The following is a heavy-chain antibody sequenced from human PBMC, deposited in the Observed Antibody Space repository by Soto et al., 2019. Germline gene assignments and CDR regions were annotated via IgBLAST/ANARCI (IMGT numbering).Heavy chain of an antibody. CDR3: AKDRIRRIAARPGYYGMDF. CDR2: ISWDGGST. D-gene: IGHD6-6*01. V-gene: IGHV3-43D*04. Sequence: SGGSLRLSCAASGFTFDDYAMHWVRQAPGKGLEWVSLISWDGGSTYYADSVKGRFTISRDNSKNSLYLQMNSLRAEDTALYYCAKDRIRRIAARPGYYGMDFWGQANTVAVS. CDR1: GFTFDDYA. J-gene: IGHJ6*02.